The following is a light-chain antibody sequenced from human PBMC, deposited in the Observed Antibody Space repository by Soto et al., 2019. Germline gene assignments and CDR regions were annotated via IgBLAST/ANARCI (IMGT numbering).Light chain of an antibody. J-gene: IGKJ4*01. CDR1: QSVSSNY. V-gene: IGKV3-20*01. CDR2: NAS. Sequence: EIVLTQSPCTLSLSPGESATLPCRSSQSVSSNYLAWHQQKPGQAPRLPIYNASSRATGIPDRFSGRGAGTDFTLTISRLEPEDFAVYYCQQYVSTPLTFGGGTKVDIK. CDR3: QQYVSTPLT.